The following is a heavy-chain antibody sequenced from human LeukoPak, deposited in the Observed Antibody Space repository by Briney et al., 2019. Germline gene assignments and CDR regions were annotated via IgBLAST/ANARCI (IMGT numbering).Heavy chain of an antibody. J-gene: IGHJ4*02. CDR2: IYYSGST. CDR3: ARALSLHYYDSSGYLDY. Sequence: PSETLSLTCTVSGGSISSGGYYWSWIRQHPGKGLEWIGYIYYSGSTYYNPSLKSRVTISVDTSKNQFSLKLSSVTAADTAVYYCARALSLHYYDSSGYLDYWGQGTLVTVSS. D-gene: IGHD3-22*01. V-gene: IGHV4-31*03. CDR1: GGSISSGGYY.